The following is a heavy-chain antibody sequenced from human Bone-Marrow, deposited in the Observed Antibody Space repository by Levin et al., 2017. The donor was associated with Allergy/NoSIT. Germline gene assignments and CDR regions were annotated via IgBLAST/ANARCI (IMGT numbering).Heavy chain of an antibody. CDR1: GYVFYSYW. V-gene: IGHV5-51*03. Sequence: GASVKVSCRASGYVFYSYWIAWVRQVPGKGLEWMGIIYPGDSETKYSPSFQGQVTFSADQSITTAYLHLNNLKASDTAVFYCARGGYGELSGGSDPFDYWGQGTLVTVSS. D-gene: IGHD3-10*01. CDR3: ARGGYGELSGGSDPFDY. CDR2: IYPGDSET. J-gene: IGHJ4*02.